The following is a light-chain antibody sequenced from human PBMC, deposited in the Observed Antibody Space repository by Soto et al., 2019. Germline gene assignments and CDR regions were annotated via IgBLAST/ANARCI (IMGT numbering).Light chain of an antibody. CDR3: QQYHNWPQT. Sequence: EIVMTQSPATLSVSPGERATLSCRASQSVSSNLAWYQQKPGQAPRLLIYGASPRATGIPARFSGSGSGTEFTLTISSLQSEDFAVYYCQQYHNWPQTFGQGTKVEIK. V-gene: IGKV3-15*01. J-gene: IGKJ1*01. CDR1: QSVSSN. CDR2: GAS.